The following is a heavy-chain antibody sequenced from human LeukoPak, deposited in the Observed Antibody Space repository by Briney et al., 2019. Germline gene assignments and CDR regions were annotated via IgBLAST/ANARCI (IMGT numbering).Heavy chain of an antibody. CDR3: ARFMITFGGVIASFDY. D-gene: IGHD3-16*02. CDR1: GGSISSSSYY. J-gene: IGHJ4*02. V-gene: IGHV4-39*01. Sequence: SETLSLTCTVSGGSISSSSYYWGWIRQPPGKGLEWIGSIYYSGSTYYNPSLKSRVTISVDTSKNQFSLKLSSVTAADTAVYYCARFMITFGGVIASFDYWGQGTLVTVSS. CDR2: IYYSGST.